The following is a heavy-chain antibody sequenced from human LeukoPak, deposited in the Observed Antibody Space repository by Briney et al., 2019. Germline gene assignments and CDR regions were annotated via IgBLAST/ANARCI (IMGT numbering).Heavy chain of an antibody. CDR1: GGSISSYY. J-gene: IGHJ2*01. V-gene: IGHV4-4*07. CDR3: ARRHYHLLYWYFDL. D-gene: IGHD2-2*01. Sequence: SETLSLTRTVSGGSISSYYWSWIRQPAGKGLEWIGRIYSSGSTNYNPSLKSRVTMSVDTSKNQFSLKLSCVTAADTAVYYCARRHYHLLYWYFDLWGPGTLVTVSS. CDR2: IYSSGST.